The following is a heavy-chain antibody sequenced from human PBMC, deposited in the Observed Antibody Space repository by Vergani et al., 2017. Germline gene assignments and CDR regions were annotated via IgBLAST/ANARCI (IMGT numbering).Heavy chain of an antibody. V-gene: IGHV4-31*03. D-gene: IGHD3-3*01. CDR3: ARGGLRFLEWLGAPNWFDP. CDR1: GGSISSGGYY. J-gene: IGHJ5*02. CDR2: IYYSGST. Sequence: QVQLQESGPGLVKPSQTLSLTCTVSGGSISSGGYYWSWIRQHPGKGLEWIGYIYYSGSTYYNPSLKSRVTISVDTSKNQFSLKLSSVTAADTAVYYCARGGLRFLEWLGAPNWFDPWGQGTLVTVSS.